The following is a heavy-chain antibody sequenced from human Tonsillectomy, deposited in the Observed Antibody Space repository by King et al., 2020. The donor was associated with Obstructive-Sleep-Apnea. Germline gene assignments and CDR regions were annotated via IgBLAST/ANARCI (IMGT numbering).Heavy chain of an antibody. V-gene: IGHV4-59*01. CDR3: ARSDVDLYYFDY. CDR2: IDYSGST. Sequence: VQLQESGPGLVKPSETLSLTCTVSGGSISSYYWSCIRQPPGKGLEWIVYIDYSGSTNYNPSLKSRVTISVDTSKNQFSLKLSSVTAADTAVYYCARSDVDLYYFDYWGQGTLVTVSS. D-gene: IGHD3/OR15-3a*01. J-gene: IGHJ4*02. CDR1: GGSISSYY.